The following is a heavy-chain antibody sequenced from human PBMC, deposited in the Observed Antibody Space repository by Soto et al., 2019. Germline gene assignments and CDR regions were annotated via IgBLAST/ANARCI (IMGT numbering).Heavy chain of an antibody. CDR2: ISGVGYTT. V-gene: IGHV3-23*01. CDR1: GFTFNSRC. D-gene: IGHD2-2*01. CDR3: ATRGDDVVVVPAAMGYYFYAMDV. J-gene: IGHJ6*02. Sequence: GGSLRLSCVASGFTFNSRCMSWVRQAPGKGLEWVSSISGVGYTTYYAVSMEGRFTISRDNSKNTLYLQMNSLGADDTAVYYCATRGDDVVVVPAAMGYYFYAMDVWGLGTTVTVSS.